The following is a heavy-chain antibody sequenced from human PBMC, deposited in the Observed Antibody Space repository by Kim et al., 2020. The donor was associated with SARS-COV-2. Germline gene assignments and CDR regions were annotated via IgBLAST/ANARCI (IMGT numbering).Heavy chain of an antibody. V-gene: IGHV1-24*01. J-gene: IGHJ5*02. D-gene: IGHD2-15*01. CDR3: ATGRVAGPPAWFDP. Sequence: ASVKVSCKVSGYTLTELSMHWVRQAPGKGLEWMGGFDPEDGETIYAQKFQGRVTMTEDTSTDTAYMELSSLGSEDTAVYYCATGRVAGPPAWFDPWGQGTLVTVSS. CDR1: GYTLTELS. CDR2: FDPEDGET.